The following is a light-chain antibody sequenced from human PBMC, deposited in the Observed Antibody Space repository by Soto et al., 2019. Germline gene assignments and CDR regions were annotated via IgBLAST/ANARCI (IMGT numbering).Light chain of an antibody. V-gene: IGLV2-8*01. CDR2: EVS. Sequence: QSVLTQPPSASGSPGQSVTISCTGTSSDIGGFKYVSWYQQHPGKAPKLIIYEVSKRPSGVPDRFSASKSGNTASLTVSGLQAEDEAEYYCSSYRGIDVSLVFGAGTKLTVL. CDR1: SSDIGGFKY. J-gene: IGLJ1*01. CDR3: SSYRGIDVSLV.